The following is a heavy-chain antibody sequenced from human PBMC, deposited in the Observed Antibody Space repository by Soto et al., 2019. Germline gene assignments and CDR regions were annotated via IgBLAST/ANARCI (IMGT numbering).Heavy chain of an antibody. CDR1: GYTFTSYG. D-gene: IGHD1-26*01. J-gene: IGHJ6*02. CDR2: ISAYNGNT. Sequence: QVQLVQSGAEVKKPGASVKVSCKASGYTFTSYGISWVRQAPGQGLEWMGWISAYNGNTNYAQKLQGRVTMTTDTATSTAYMELRSLRADDTAVYYCARREGGNTYYYYGMDVWGQGTTVTVSS. V-gene: IGHV1-18*01. CDR3: ARREGGNTYYYYGMDV.